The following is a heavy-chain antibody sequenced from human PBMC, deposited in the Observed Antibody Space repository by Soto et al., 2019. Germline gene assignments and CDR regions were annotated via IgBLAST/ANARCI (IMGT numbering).Heavy chain of an antibody. V-gene: IGHV3-9*01. D-gene: IGHD6-19*01. CDR1: GFTFDDYA. J-gene: IGHJ6*02. Sequence: GGSLRLSCAASGFTFDDYAMHWVRQAPGKGLEWVSGISWNSGSIGYADSVKGRFTISRGNAKNSLYLQMNSLRAEDTALYYCAKVIMPAQGLVDGNGMDVWGQGTTVTVAS. CDR3: AKVIMPAQGLVDGNGMDV. CDR2: ISWNSGSI.